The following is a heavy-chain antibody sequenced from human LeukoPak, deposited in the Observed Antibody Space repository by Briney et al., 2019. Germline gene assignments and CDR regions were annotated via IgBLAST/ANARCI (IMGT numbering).Heavy chain of an antibody. D-gene: IGHD1-26*01. CDR2: IDYSGST. J-gene: IGHJ3*02. Sequence: PSETLSLTCTVSGGSISSYYWSWIRQPPGKGLEWIGYIDYSGSTNYNPSLKSRVTISVDTSKNQFSLKLSSVTAADTAVYYCARTASGSYSWIDAFDIWGQGTMVTVSS. V-gene: IGHV4-59*01. CDR1: GGSISSYY. CDR3: ARTASGSYSWIDAFDI.